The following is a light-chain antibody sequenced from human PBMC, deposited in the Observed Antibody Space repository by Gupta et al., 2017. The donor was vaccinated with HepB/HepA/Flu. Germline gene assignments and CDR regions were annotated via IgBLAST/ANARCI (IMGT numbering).Light chain of an antibody. V-gene: IGKV1-39*01. CDR1: QSTSSF. CDR2: AAS. CDR3: QQFYSTPRT. J-gene: IGKJ2*02. Sequence: DIQMTLLPSSLSASVRDRLTITCRASQSTSSFLNWHQQKPGKAPKLLIYAASSLQRGVPSRFSGSGSATDFTLTISNLQPEVFATYYCQQFYSTPRTCGQGTKLQIK.